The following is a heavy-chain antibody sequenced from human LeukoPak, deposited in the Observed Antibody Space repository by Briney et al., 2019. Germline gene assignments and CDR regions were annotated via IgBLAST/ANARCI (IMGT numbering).Heavy chain of an antibody. J-gene: IGHJ4*02. Sequence: ASVKVSCKASGYTFTGYYMHWVRQASGQGPEWMGRINPNSSGTNYAQNFQGRVTVTRDTSITTAYIELSGLRSDDTAVYYCARGSPDDSRAPGNFDYWGQGTLVTVSS. CDR3: ARGSPDDSRAPGNFDY. D-gene: IGHD3-22*01. CDR2: INPNSSGT. V-gene: IGHV1-2*06. CDR1: GYTFTGYY.